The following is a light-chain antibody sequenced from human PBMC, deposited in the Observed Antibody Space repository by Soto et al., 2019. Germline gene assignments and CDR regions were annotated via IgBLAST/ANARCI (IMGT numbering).Light chain of an antibody. Sequence: QSALTQPRSVSGSPGQSVTLSCTGTSSDVGGYHYVSWYQHHPGKAPTIIIYDVNKRPSGVPDRFSGSKSGNTASLTISGLQTEDEADYYCCSYAGSYTLVFGGGTKLTVL. CDR2: DVN. CDR3: CSYAGSYTLV. CDR1: SSDVGGYHY. J-gene: IGLJ2*01. V-gene: IGLV2-11*01.